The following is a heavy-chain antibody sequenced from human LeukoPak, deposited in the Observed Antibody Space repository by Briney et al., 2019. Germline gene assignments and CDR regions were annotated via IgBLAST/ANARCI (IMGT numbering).Heavy chain of an antibody. CDR1: GYSFTSYW. Sequence: GESLQISCKGSGYSFTSYWIGWVRQMPGKGLEWMGIIYPGDSDTRYSPSFQGQVTISADKSISTAYLQWSSLKASDTALYYCARGKLSYDSCGWGGWFAPWGQGTLVPV. J-gene: IGHJ5*02. D-gene: IGHD3-22*01. CDR3: ARGKLSYDSCGWGGWFAP. V-gene: IGHV5-51*01. CDR2: IYPGDSDT.